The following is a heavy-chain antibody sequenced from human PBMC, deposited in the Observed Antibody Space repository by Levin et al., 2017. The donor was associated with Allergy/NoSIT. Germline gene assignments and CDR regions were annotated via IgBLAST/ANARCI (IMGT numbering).Heavy chain of an antibody. Sequence: GESLKISCAASGFTFSSYAMHWVRQAPGKGLEWVAVISYDGSNKYYADSVKGRFTISRDNSKNTLYLQMNSLRAEDTAVYYCARQAVAYYFDYWGQGTLVTVSS. CDR2: ISYDGSNK. CDR3: ARQAVAYYFDY. CDR1: GFTFSSYA. D-gene: IGHD6-19*01. J-gene: IGHJ4*02. V-gene: IGHV3-30-3*01.